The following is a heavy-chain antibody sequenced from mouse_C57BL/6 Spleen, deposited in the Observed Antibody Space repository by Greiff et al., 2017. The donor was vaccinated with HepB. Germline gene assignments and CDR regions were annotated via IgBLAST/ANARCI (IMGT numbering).Heavy chain of an antibody. V-gene: IGHV1-50*01. CDR2: IDPSDSYT. CDR1: GYTFTSYW. CDR3: ARRRGAGGAMDY. Sequence: VKLQQPGAELVKPGASVKLSCKASGYTFTSYWMQWVKQRPGQGLEWIGEIDPSDSYTNYNQKFKGKATLTVDTSSSTAYMQLSSLTSEDSAVYYCARRRGAGGAMDYWGQGTSVTVSS. J-gene: IGHJ4*01.